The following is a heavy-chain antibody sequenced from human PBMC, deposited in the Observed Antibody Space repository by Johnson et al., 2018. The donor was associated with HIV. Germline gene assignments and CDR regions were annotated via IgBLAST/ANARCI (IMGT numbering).Heavy chain of an antibody. CDR1: GFTLSSYA. D-gene: IGHD2-21*01. Sequence: QEQLVESGGGVVQPGRSLRLSCAASGFTLSSYAMHWVRQAPGKGLEWVAVISYDGSNKYYADSVKGRFTISRDNSKNTLYLQMNSLRAEDTAVYYCARDRTRHIVVVILDAFDIWGQGTMVTVSS. J-gene: IGHJ3*02. CDR2: ISYDGSNK. V-gene: IGHV3-30*04. CDR3: ARDRTRHIVVVILDAFDI.